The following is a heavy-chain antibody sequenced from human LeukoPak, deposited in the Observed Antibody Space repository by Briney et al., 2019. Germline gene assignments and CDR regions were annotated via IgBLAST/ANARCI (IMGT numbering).Heavy chain of an antibody. V-gene: IGHV4-39*01. D-gene: IGHD3-22*01. CDR2: IYYSGST. CDR1: GGSISSSSYY. CDR3: ATGYYDSSGYCFDY. J-gene: IGHJ4*02. Sequence: PSETLSLTCTVPGGSISSSSYYWGWIRQPPGKGLEWIGSIYYSGSTYYNPSLKSRVTISVDTSKNQFSLKLSSVTAADTAVYYCATGYYDSSGYCFDYWGQGTLVTVSS.